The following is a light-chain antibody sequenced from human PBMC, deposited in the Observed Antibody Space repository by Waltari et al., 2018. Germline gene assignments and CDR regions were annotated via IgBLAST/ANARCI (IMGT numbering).Light chain of an antibody. Sequence: DTQMTQAPSSLSASVGDRVTITCLASQSISNWLAWYQQKPGKAPILLIYKASILKSGVPSRFSGSGSGTQFTLTISSLQPGDFATYYCQQYNTYSSFGQGTKLEIK. V-gene: IGKV1-5*03. J-gene: IGKJ2*01. CDR3: QQYNTYSS. CDR1: QSISNW. CDR2: KAS.